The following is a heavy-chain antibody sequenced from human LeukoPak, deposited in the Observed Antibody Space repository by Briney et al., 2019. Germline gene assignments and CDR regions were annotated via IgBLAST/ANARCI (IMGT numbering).Heavy chain of an antibody. J-gene: IGHJ5*02. Sequence: VASVKVSCKASGYTFTSYAMNWVRQAPGQGLEWMGWINTNTGNPTYAQGFTGRFVFSLDTSVSTAYLQITGLKAEDTAVYYCARVIRQLLVVWFDPWGQGTLVTVSS. CDR1: GYTFTSYA. CDR2: INTNTGNP. D-gene: IGHD2-8*02. CDR3: ARVIRQLLVVWFDP. V-gene: IGHV7-4-1*02.